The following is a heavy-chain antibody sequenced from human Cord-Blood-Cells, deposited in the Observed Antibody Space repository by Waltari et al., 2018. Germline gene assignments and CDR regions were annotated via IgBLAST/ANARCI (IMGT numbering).Heavy chain of an antibody. CDR3: ARLPGGDGYEGY. CDR2: IYYSGST. Sequence: QLQLQESGPGLVKPSETLSLTCTVSGGSISSSSYYWGWIRQPPGKGLEWIGSIYYSGSTYYTPSLKSRVTISVDTSKNQFSLKLSSVTAADTAVYYCARLPGGDGYEGYWGQGTLVTVSS. CDR1: GGSISSSSYY. V-gene: IGHV4-39*01. D-gene: IGHD5-12*01. J-gene: IGHJ4*02.